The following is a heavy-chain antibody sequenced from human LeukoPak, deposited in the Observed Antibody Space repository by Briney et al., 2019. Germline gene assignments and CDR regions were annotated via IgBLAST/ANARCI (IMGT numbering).Heavy chain of an antibody. CDR2: LGGSGGST. CDR3: AKQSGASCYTAADY. CDR1: GFTFSNYA. J-gene: IGHJ4*02. V-gene: IGHV3-23*01. D-gene: IGHD2-2*02. Sequence: PGGSLRLSCAASGFTFSNYAMSWVRQAPGKGLEWVSVLGGSGGSTYYADSVKGRVPISRDNSKNTLFLQMNSLRAEDTAVYYCAKQSGASCYTAADYWGQGTLVTVSS.